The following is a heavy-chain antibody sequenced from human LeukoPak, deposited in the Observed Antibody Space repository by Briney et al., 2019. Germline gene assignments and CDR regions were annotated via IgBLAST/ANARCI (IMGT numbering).Heavy chain of an antibody. V-gene: IGHV4-39*07. CDR3: ARDGGQYYESSGRADY. CDR1: GGSISSSSYY. Sequence: SETLSLTCTVSGGSISSSSYYWGWIRQPPGKGLEWIGSIYYSGSTYYNPSLKSRVTISVDTSKNQFSLKLNSVTAADTAVYYCARDGGQYYESSGRADYWGQETLVTVSS. D-gene: IGHD3-22*01. J-gene: IGHJ4*02. CDR2: IYYSGST.